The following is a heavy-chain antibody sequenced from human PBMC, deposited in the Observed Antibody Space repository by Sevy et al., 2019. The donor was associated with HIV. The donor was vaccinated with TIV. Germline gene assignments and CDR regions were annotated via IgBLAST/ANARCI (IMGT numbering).Heavy chain of an antibody. CDR1: GFTFGDYA. J-gene: IGHJ6*02. Sequence: GGSLRLSCTASGFTFGDYAMSWVRQAPGKGREGVGFIRSKAYGGTTEYAASVKGRFTISRDDSKSIAYLQMNSLKTEDTAVYYCTRDRDFWSPYYYYGMDVWGQGTTVTVSS. CDR3: TRDRDFWSPYYYYGMDV. D-gene: IGHD3-3*01. V-gene: IGHV3-49*04. CDR2: IRSKAYGGTT.